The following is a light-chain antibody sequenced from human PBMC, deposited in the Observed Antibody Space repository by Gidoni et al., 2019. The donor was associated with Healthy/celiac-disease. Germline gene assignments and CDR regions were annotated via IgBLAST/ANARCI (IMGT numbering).Light chain of an antibody. Sequence: EIVLTQSPATLSLSPGERATLSCRASQSVSSYLAWYQQKPGQAPRLLIYEASNRATGIPARFSGSGSGTDFTLTISSLEPEDFAVYYCQQRSNWVTFGPGTKVDIK. V-gene: IGKV3-11*01. CDR2: EAS. CDR3: QQRSNWVT. CDR1: QSVSSY. J-gene: IGKJ3*01.